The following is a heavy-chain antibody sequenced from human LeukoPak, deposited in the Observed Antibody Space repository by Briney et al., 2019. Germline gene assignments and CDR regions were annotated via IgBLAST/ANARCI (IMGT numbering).Heavy chain of an antibody. CDR1: GGSISSGGYY. D-gene: IGHD6-19*01. CDR3: ARAVSGRFDY. Sequence: PSETLSLTCTVSGGSISSGGYYWGWIRQPPGKGLEWTGYIYYSGSTNYNPSLKSRVTISVDTSKNQFSLKLSSVTAADTAIYYCARAVSGRFDYWGQGTLVTASS. CDR2: IYYSGST. J-gene: IGHJ4*02. V-gene: IGHV4-61*08.